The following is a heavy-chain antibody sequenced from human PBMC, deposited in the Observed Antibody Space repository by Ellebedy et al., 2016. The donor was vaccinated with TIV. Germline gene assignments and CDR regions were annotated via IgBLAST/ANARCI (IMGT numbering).Heavy chain of an antibody. CDR2: ISPSSIYK. Sequence: PGGSLRLSCAASGFVFSDYYISWIRQAPGKGLEWVSYISPSSIYKYYAVSVKGRFTISRDNTKNALFLQLNSLRAEETALYYCARVHYESSVDAFDIWGQGTMVTVSS. D-gene: IGHD3-22*01. CDR3: ARVHYESSVDAFDI. V-gene: IGHV3-11*06. J-gene: IGHJ3*02. CDR1: GFVFSDYY.